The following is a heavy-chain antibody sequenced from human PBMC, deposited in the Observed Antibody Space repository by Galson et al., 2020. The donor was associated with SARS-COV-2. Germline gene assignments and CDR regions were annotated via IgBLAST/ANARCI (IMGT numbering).Heavy chain of an antibody. J-gene: IGHJ1*01. D-gene: IGHD3-3*01. CDR3: ARDYYNCWRGTYFGTEYFQD. Sequence: GGSLRLSCAASGFSFSLYAMTWVRQAPGRGLEWVSSVSGTGFGTFYADSVKGRFTISRDNSKNTLHLQMNSLRAEDTAIYYCARDYYNCWRGTYFGTEYFQDWGQGTLVTVSS. CDR2: VSGTGFGT. V-gene: IGHV3-23*01. CDR1: GFSFSLYA.